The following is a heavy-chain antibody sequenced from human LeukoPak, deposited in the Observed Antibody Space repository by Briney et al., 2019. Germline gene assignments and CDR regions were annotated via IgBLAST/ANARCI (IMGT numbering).Heavy chain of an antibody. CDR1: GFTFSSYA. V-gene: IGHV3-23*01. J-gene: IGHJ4*02. D-gene: IGHD5-24*01. Sequence: GGSLRLSCAASGFTFSSYAMSWVRQAPGKGLEWVSGIRGRGDNTSYADSVKGRFTISRDNSKNTLYLQMNSLRAEDTAVYYCAKRPRWLQFHYWGQGTLVTVSS. CDR3: AKRPRWLQFHY. CDR2: IRGRGDNT.